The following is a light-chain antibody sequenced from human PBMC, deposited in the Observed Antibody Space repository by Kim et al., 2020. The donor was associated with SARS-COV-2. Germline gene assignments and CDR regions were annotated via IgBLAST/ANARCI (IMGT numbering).Light chain of an antibody. CDR1: ALPKQY. V-gene: IGLV3-25*03. Sequence: PGQTARITCSGDALPKQYADWFQQKPGQAPVVVIYEDTERPSGIPERFSGSTSGTTVTLTISGVQAEDEADYYCQSSDSSDTYWVFGGGTQLTVL. CDR3: QSSDSSDTYWV. J-gene: IGLJ3*02. CDR2: EDT.